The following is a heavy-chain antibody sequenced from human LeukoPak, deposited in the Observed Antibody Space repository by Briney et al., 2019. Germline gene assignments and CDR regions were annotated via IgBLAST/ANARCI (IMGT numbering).Heavy chain of an antibody. CDR3: ARVPESVGINYFDS. D-gene: IGHD1-26*01. V-gene: IGHV4-34*01. Sequence: SETLSLTCAVYGGSFSGNFWSWVRQPPGKGLEWIGEINHRGNTNYNPSLKSRVTISVDTSKNQFSLKLSSVTAADTAVYYCARVPESVGINYFDSWGQGTQVTVSS. CDR2: INHRGNT. CDR1: GGSFSGNF. J-gene: IGHJ4*02.